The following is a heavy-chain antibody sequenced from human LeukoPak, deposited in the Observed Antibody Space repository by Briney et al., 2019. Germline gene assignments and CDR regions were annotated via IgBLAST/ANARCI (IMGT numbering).Heavy chain of an antibody. Sequence: SETLSLTCTVSGYSISSGYYWGWIRQSPGKGLEWIGSIYHSGSTYYNPSLKSRVTISVDTSKNQFSLKLSSVTAADTAVYYCARGLWERLLDYWGQGTLVTVSS. CDR1: GYSISSGYY. J-gene: IGHJ4*02. CDR2: IYHSGST. V-gene: IGHV4-38-2*02. CDR3: ARGLWERLLDY. D-gene: IGHD1-26*01.